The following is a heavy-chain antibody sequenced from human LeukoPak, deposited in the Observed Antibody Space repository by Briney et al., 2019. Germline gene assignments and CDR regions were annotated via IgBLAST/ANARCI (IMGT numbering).Heavy chain of an antibody. CDR1: GFTVSSNY. CDR2: IYSGGST. Sequence: GGSLRLSCAASGFTVSSNYMSWVRQAPGRGLEWVSVIYSGGSTYYADPVKGRFTISRDNSKNTLYLQMNSLRAEDTAVYYCARGVDEGAFDIWGQGTMVTVSS. J-gene: IGHJ3*02. CDR3: ARGVDEGAFDI. V-gene: IGHV3-53*01.